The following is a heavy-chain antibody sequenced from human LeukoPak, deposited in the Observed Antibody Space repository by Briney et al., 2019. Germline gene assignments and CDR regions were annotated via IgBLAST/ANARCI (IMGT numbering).Heavy chain of an antibody. Sequence: GGSLRLSCAASGFTFSSYAMSWVRQAPGKGLEWVSAISGSGGSTYYADSVKGRFSISRDNSKNTLYLQMNSLRAEDTAVYYCAKGNYGDSTAGDYWGQGTLVTVSS. D-gene: IGHD4-17*01. CDR2: ISGSGGST. CDR3: AKGNYGDSTAGDY. CDR1: GFTFSSYA. J-gene: IGHJ4*02. V-gene: IGHV3-23*01.